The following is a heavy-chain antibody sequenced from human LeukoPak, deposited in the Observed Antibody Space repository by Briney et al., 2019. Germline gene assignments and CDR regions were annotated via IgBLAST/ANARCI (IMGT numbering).Heavy chain of an antibody. D-gene: IGHD4-23*01. CDR3: ARANGGPLDY. Sequence: GGSLRLSCAASGFTFSSYEMNWVRQAPGKGLAWVSYISSSGSTIYYADSVKGRFTISRDNAKNSLYLQMNSLRAEDTAVYNCARANGGPLDYWGQGTLATVSS. CDR1: GFTFSSYE. J-gene: IGHJ4*02. CDR2: ISSSGSTI. V-gene: IGHV3-48*03.